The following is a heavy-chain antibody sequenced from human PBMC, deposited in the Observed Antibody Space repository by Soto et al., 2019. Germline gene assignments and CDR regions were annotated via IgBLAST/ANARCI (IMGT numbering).Heavy chain of an antibody. CDR3: ARDRYIYGDYYFDY. CDR2: IWYDGSNK. Sequence: GGSLRLSCAASGFTFSSYGMHWVRQAPGKGLEWVAVIWYDGSNKYYADSVKGRFTISRDNSKNTLYLQMNSLRAEDTAVYYCARDRYIYGDYYFDYWGQGTLVTVSS. D-gene: IGHD4-17*01. J-gene: IGHJ4*02. V-gene: IGHV3-33*01. CDR1: GFTFSSYG.